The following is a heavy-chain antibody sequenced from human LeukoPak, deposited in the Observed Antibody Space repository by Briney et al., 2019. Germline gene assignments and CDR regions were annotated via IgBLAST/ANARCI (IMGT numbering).Heavy chain of an antibody. CDR2: INTKSGRT. J-gene: IGHJ5*02. CDR1: GYSFTDYY. Sequence: ASVKVSCKTSGYSFTDYYIHWVRQAPGQGLEWMGWINTKSGRTSSARKFQGRVTMTRDPSVTTVYIDLAWLTSDDTAIYFCARADFIDAGPYLIGPWGQGTLVTVSS. V-gene: IGHV1-2*02. D-gene: IGHD3-3*01. CDR3: ARADFIDAGPYLIGP.